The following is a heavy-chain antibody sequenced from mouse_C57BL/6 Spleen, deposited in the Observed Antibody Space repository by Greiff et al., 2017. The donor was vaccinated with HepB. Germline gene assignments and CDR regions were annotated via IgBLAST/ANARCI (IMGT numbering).Heavy chain of an antibody. CDR1: GYSITSGYY. CDR3: AVYGYDGFAY. J-gene: IGHJ3*01. V-gene: IGHV3-6*01. D-gene: IGHD2-2*01. Sequence: EVKLVESEPGLVKPSQSLSLTCSVTGYSITSGYYWNWIRQFPGNKLEWMGYISYDGSNNYNPSLKNRISITRDTSKNQFFLKLNSVTTEDTATYYCAVYGYDGFAYWGQGTLVTVSA. CDR2: ISYDGSN.